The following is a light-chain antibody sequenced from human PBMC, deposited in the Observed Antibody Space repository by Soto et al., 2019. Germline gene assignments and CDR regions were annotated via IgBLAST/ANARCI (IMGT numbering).Light chain of an antibody. J-gene: IGLJ1*01. V-gene: IGLV2-23*02. CDR2: EVR. Sequence: QSVLTQPASVSGSPGQSITISCTGTSSDVGSYNLVSWYQQHPGKAPKLMIYEVRKRPSGDSNRFSCTKSGNTASLTISGLQAEDEADYYCCSYAGSSTLYVFGPGTKLTVL. CDR1: SSDVGSYNL. CDR3: CSYAGSSTLYV.